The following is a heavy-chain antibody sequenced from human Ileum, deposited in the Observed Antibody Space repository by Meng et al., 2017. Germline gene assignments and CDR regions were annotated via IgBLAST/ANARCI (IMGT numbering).Heavy chain of an antibody. V-gene: IGHV4-61*02. D-gene: IGHD3-3*01. J-gene: IGHJ3*02. CDR2: IYTTGFT. CDR1: GGSISSGSFY. Sequence: LRLSCSVSGGSISSGSFYWSWIRQPVGKGLEWMGRIYTTGFTDYNPYLKSRVTMSVDTSKNQLSLNVRSVTAADTTLYYCARVGVTPDGFDIWGQGTMVTVSS. CDR3: ARVGVTPDGFDI.